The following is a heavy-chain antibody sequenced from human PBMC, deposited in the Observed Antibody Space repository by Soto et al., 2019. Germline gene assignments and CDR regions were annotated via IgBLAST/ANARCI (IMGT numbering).Heavy chain of an antibody. J-gene: IGHJ4*02. CDR1: GYSFTSFW. D-gene: IGHD4-17*01. CDR2: IDPSDSRT. V-gene: IGHV5-10-1*01. Sequence: GESLKISCKGSGYSFTSFWISWVHQMPGKGLEWLGRIDPSDSRTNYNPSFQGHVTISADRSTSTAFLQWSSLEASDTAMYYCARRRPGYADYIFHYWGQGTLVTVSS. CDR3: ARRRPGYADYIFHY.